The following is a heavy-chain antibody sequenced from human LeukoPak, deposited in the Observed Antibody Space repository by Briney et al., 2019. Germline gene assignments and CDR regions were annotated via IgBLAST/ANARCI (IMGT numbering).Heavy chain of an antibody. J-gene: IGHJ6*03. CDR3: ARVGNGGAPRLYYYYYMDV. CDR1: GFTFSSYA. CDR2: ISGSGGST. Sequence: PGGSLRLSCAASGFTFSSYAMSWVRQAPGKGLEWVSAISGSGGSTYYADSVKGRFTISRDNSKNTLYLQMNSLRAEDTAVYYCARVGNGGAPRLYYYYYMDVWGKGTTVTVSS. D-gene: IGHD4-23*01. V-gene: IGHV3-23*01.